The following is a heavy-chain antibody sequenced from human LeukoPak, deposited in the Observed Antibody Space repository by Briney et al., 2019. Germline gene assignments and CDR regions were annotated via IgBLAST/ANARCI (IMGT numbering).Heavy chain of an antibody. Sequence: PSKTLSLTCTVSNDSISSGDYYWNWIRQPPGKGLEWIGYIFHRGGTSYNPSLKSRILFSVDTSQNQFSLKLNSVPAADTAVYYCVREILYCSGGSCYRGPFDNWGQGTLVTVSA. D-gene: IGHD2-15*01. CDR3: VREILYCSGGSCYRGPFDN. J-gene: IGHJ4*02. CDR2: IFHRGGT. V-gene: IGHV4-30-4*01. CDR1: NDSISSGDYY.